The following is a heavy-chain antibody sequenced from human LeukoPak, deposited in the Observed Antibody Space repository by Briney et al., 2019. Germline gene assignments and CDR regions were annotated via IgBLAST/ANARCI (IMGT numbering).Heavy chain of an antibody. CDR1: GFRFSYYG. J-gene: IGHJ3*02. D-gene: IGHD3-10*01. CDR2: IRFDGSEE. CDR3: AKDQILIWFGELFDAFDI. Sequence: PGGSLRLSCSVSGFRFSYYGMHWVRQAPGKGLEWVAFIRFDGSEEYYADAVKGRFTISKDQSKDTLFLQMNSLRAEDSAVYYCAKDQILIWFGELFDAFDIWGQGTMVTVSS. V-gene: IGHV3-30*02.